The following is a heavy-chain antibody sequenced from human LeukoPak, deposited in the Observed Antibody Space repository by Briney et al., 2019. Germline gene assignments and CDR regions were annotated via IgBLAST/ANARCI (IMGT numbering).Heavy chain of an antibody. J-gene: IGHJ4*02. V-gene: IGHV3-23*01. CDR1: GFTFSIYA. CDR3: AKDVVVVRARSAIDY. CDR2: IVGSGDST. D-gene: IGHD2-2*01. Sequence: GGSLRLSCAASGFTFSIYAMIWVRHAPGRGLEWVSAIVGSGDSTYYADSVKGRFTISRDNSKNTIYLQVNRLGAEDTAVYYCAKDVVVVRARSAIDYWGQGTLVTVSS.